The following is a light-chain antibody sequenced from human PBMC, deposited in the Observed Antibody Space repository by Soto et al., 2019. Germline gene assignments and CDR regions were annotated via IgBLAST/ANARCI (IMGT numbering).Light chain of an antibody. CDR3: RSYAGSDKDV. Sequence: QSALTQPPSASGSPGQSVTISCTGTSSDVGGYNYVSWYQQHPGKAPKLIIYEVRERPSGVPDRFSGSKSGNTASLTVSGLQAEDEADYYCRSYAGSDKDVFGTGTKLPVL. CDR1: SSDVGGYNY. J-gene: IGLJ1*01. CDR2: EVR. V-gene: IGLV2-8*01.